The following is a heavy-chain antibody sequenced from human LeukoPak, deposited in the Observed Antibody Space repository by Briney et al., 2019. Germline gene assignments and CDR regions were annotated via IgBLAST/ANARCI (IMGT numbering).Heavy chain of an antibody. CDR2: ISGGGGST. Sequence: GGSLRLSCAASGFTFSSFAMSWVRQAPGKGLEWVSGISGGGGSTYYADSVKGRFTISRDNSRNTLYLQMNSLRAEDTAVYYCAKLESQRYYSYYFDCWGQGTLVTVSS. CDR1: GFTFSSFA. J-gene: IGHJ4*02. CDR3: AKLESQRYYSYYFDC. D-gene: IGHD3-16*01. V-gene: IGHV3-23*01.